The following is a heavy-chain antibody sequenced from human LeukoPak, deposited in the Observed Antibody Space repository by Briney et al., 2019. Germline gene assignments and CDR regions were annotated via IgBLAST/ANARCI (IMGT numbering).Heavy chain of an antibody. CDR1: GGSISSSSYY. D-gene: IGHD3-3*01. CDR2: IYYSGST. CDR3: ARAKGPIFGVVIFDY. V-gene: IGHV4-39*07. Sequence: SETLSLTCTVSGGSISSSSYYWGWIRQPPGKGLEWIGSIYYSGSTYYNPSLKSRVTISVDTSKNQFSLKLSSVTAADTAVYYCARAKGPIFGVVIFDYWAREPWSPSPQ. J-gene: IGHJ4*02.